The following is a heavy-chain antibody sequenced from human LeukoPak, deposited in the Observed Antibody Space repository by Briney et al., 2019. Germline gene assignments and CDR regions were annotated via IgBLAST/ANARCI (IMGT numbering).Heavy chain of an antibody. D-gene: IGHD6-13*01. CDR3: AKDSGYTSSWYFGDY. J-gene: IGHJ4*02. Sequence: GGSLRLSCAASGFTFSSYGMHWVRQAPGRGLEWVAFIRYDGSNKYYVDSVKGRFIISKDNSKNTLYLQMNSLRTEDTAFYYCAKDSGYTSSWYFGDYWGQGTLVTVSS. CDR2: IRYDGSNK. V-gene: IGHV3-30*02. CDR1: GFTFSSYG.